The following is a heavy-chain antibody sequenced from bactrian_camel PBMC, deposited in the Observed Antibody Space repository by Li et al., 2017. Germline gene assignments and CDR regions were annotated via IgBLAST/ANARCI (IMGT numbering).Heavy chain of an antibody. CDR2: IDRAGIT. V-gene: IGHV3S53*01. CDR3: AACGTAPVYGY. D-gene: IGHD2*01. Sequence: HVQLVESGGGSVQSGGSLRLTCTVTGYFLNNKCMAWFRQAPGKEREGVAVIDRAGITAYADSVKGRFTISKYNAENTLYLQMNSLKPEDTAVYYCAACGTAPVYGYWGQGTQVTVS. CDR1: GYFLNNKC. J-gene: IGHJ4*01.